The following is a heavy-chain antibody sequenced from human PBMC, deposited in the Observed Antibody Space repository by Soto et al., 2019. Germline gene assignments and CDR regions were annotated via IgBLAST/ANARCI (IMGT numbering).Heavy chain of an antibody. Sequence: ASVKVSCKASGYTFTSYYMHWVRQAPGQGLEWMGIINPSGGSTNYAQKLQGRVAMTRDTSTSTVYMELNSLRSEDTAVYYCARVSGYDRNFDDWGQGTLVTVSS. CDR2: INPSGGST. D-gene: IGHD5-12*01. J-gene: IGHJ4*02. V-gene: IGHV1-46*01. CDR1: GYTFTSYY. CDR3: ARVSGYDRNFDD.